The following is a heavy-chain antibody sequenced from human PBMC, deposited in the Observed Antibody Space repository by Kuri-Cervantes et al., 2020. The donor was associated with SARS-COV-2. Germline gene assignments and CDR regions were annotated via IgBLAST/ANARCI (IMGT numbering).Heavy chain of an antibody. CDR3: ARSTTITMVRGVIGYYGMDV. Sequence: ASVKVSCKASGYTSTSYAMHWVRQAPGQRLEWMGWINAGNGNTKYSQKFQGRVTITRDTSASTAYMELSSLRSEDTAVYYCARSTTITMVRGVIGYYGMDVWGQGTTVTVSS. CDR1: GYTSTSYA. J-gene: IGHJ6*02. CDR2: INAGNGNT. V-gene: IGHV1-3*01. D-gene: IGHD3-10*01.